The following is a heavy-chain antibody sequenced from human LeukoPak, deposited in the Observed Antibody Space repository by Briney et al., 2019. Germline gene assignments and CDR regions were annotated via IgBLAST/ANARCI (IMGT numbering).Heavy chain of an antibody. CDR1: GFTFRDSA. D-gene: IGHD2/OR15-2a*01. CDR2: ISFSGGNT. J-gene: IGHJ4*02. Sequence: PGGSLRLSCAASGFTFRDSAMSWVRQAPGKGLEWVSLISFSGGNTYYTDSVKGRFTISRDNSKGTMYLQMNSLRAEDTAIYYCARGYFLGFDYWGQGTLVTVSS. CDR3: ARGYFLGFDY. V-gene: IGHV3-23*01.